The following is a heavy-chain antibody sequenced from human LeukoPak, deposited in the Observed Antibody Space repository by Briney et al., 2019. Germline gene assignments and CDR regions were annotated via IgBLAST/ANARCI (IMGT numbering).Heavy chain of an antibody. V-gene: IGHV3-53*01. Sequence: PGGSLRLSCAASGFTVSSNYMSWVRQAPGKGLEWVSVIYSGGTTYYADSVKGRFTISRDNSKNTLYLQMNSLRAEDTAVYYCARDRGVGNWYFGPWGRGTLVIVSS. CDR1: GFTVSSNY. CDR3: ARDRGVGNWYFGP. J-gene: IGHJ2*01. CDR2: IYSGGTT. D-gene: IGHD3-10*01.